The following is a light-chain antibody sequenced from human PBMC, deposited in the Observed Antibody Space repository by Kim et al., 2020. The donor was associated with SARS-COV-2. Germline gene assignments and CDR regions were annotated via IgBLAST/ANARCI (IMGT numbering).Light chain of an antibody. V-gene: IGKV1-33*01. CDR3: QQYHALPRT. Sequence: ASVGDRVTITCQATQDISNYLNWYQQKPGKAPKLLIHDASNLETGFPSRFSGGGSGTFFTFTISSLQPEDIATYYCQQYHALPRTFGQGTKLEI. J-gene: IGKJ2*01. CDR2: DAS. CDR1: QDISNY.